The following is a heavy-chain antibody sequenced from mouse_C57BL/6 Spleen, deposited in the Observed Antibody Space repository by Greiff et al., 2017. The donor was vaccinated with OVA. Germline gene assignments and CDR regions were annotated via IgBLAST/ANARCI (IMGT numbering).Heavy chain of an antibody. CDR1: GYSFTDYN. Sequence: EVQLQPSGPELVKPGASVKISCKASGYSFTDYNLNWVKQSNGKSLEWIGVINPNYGTTSYNQKFKGKATLTVDQSSSTAYMQLNSLTSEDSAVYYYARGGLGLYYFDYWGQGTTLTVSS. D-gene: IGHD3-3*01. CDR2: INPNYGTT. V-gene: IGHV1-39*01. J-gene: IGHJ2*01. CDR3: ARGGLGLYYFDY.